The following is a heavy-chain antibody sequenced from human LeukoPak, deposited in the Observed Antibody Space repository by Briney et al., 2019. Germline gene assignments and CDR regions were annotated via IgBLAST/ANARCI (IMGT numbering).Heavy chain of an antibody. Sequence: GGSPRLSCAASGFTFSSYAMSWVRQAPGKGLEWVSAISGSGGSTYYADSVKGRFTISRDNSKNTLYLQMNSLRAEDTAVYYCAKDTIDYYGSGQYFDYWGQGTLVTVSS. CDR1: GFTFSSYA. CDR3: AKDTIDYYGSGQYFDY. V-gene: IGHV3-23*01. J-gene: IGHJ4*02. CDR2: ISGSGGST. D-gene: IGHD3-10*01.